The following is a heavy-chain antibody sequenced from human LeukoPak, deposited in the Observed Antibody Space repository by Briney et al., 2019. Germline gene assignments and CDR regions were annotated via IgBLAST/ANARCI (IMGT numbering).Heavy chain of an antibody. D-gene: IGHD1-26*01. V-gene: IGHV1-46*01. Sequence: ASVKVSCKATEYTFTSYYMHWVRQAPGQGLEWMGIINPSGGSTSYAQKFQGRVTMTRDTSTSTVYMELSSLRSEDTAVYYCARAEIVGDVSFDYWGQGTLVTVSS. CDR1: EYTFTSYY. CDR3: ARAEIVGDVSFDY. J-gene: IGHJ4*02. CDR2: INPSGGST.